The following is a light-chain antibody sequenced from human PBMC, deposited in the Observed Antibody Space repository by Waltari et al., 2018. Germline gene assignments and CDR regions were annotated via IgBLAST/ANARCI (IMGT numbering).Light chain of an antibody. CDR2: WAS. CDR3: QQYYNTPRT. CDR1: QSVLYSSNNKNY. Sequence: DIVMTQSPDSLAVSLGARATINCKSSQSVLYSSNNKNYLAWYQQKPGQPPKLLIYWASTRESGVPDRFSGSGSGTDFTLTISSLQAEDVAVYYCQQYYNTPRTFGGGTKVEIK. J-gene: IGKJ4*01. V-gene: IGKV4-1*01.